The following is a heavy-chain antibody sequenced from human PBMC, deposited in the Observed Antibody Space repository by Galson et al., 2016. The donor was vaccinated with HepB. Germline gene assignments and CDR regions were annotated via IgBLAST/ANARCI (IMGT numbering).Heavy chain of an antibody. V-gene: IGHV4-39*01. D-gene: IGHD3-22*01. CDR2: ISYSGST. CDR3: ARHHLLVVVITALANWFDP. Sequence: SETLSLTCTVSGGSISSSSSYWGWIRQPPGKGLEWIGSISYSGSTYYNPSLKSRITISVDTSKNQFSLKLSSVTAADTAVYYCARHHLLVVVITALANWFDPWGQGTLVTVSS. J-gene: IGHJ5*02. CDR1: GGSISSSSSY.